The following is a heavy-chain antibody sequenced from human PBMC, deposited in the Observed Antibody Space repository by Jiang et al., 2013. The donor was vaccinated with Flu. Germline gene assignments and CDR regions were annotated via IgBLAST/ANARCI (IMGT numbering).Heavy chain of an antibody. CDR1: GFTFSSYA. Sequence: GGVVQPGKSLRVSCAASGFTFSSYAMHWVRQAPGKGLEWVAVISYDGNSYYHADSVKGRFTVSRDNSKNTLYLQMNSLRAEDTAIYYCARGRDSSGYGARWFDPWGQGTLVTVSS. CDR2: ISYDGNSY. CDR3: ARGRDSSGYGARWFDP. V-gene: IGHV3-30-3*01. D-gene: IGHD3-22*01. J-gene: IGHJ5*02.